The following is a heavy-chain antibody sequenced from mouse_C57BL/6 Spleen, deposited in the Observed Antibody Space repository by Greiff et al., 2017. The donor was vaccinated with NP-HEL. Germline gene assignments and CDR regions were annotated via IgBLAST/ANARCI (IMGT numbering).Heavy chain of an antibody. Sequence: VQLQQPGAELVRPGSSVKLSCKASGYTFTGYWMHWVKQRPIQGLEWIGNIDPSDSETHYNQKFKDKATLTVDKSSSTAYMQLSSLTSEDSAVYYCAREGSTMITSFDVWGTGTTVTVSS. D-gene: IGHD2-4*01. CDR1: GYTFTGYW. CDR2: IDPSDSET. V-gene: IGHV1-52*01. CDR3: AREGSTMITSFDV. J-gene: IGHJ1*03.